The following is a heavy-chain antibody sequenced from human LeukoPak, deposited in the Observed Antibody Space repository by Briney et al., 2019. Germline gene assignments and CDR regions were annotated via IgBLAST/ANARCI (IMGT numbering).Heavy chain of an antibody. V-gene: IGHV3-74*01. CDR2: VKDDGIST. CDR3: AKDLVRGSSWYASNFDY. D-gene: IGHD6-13*01. CDR1: GFTFTKFW. J-gene: IGHJ4*02. Sequence: GGSLRLSCAASGFTFTKFWMHWVRQAPGRGLVWVSRVKDDGISTLYADSVKGRFTISRDNSKNTLYLQMNSLRAEDTAVYYCAKDLVRGSSWYASNFDYWGQGTLVTVSS.